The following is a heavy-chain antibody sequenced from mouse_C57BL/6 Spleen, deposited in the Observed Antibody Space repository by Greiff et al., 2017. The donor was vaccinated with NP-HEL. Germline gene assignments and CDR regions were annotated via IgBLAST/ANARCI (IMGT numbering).Heavy chain of an antibody. CDR3: ASSNPWYFDV. CDR1: GYTFTSYT. J-gene: IGHJ1*03. V-gene: IGHV1-4*01. D-gene: IGHD2-5*01. Sequence: QVQLQQSGAELARPGASVKMSCKASGYTFTSYTMHWVKQRPGQGLEWIGYINPSSGYTKSNQKFKDKATLTADKSSSTAYMQLSSLTSEDSAVYYCASSNPWYFDVWGTGTTVTVSS. CDR2: INPSSGYT.